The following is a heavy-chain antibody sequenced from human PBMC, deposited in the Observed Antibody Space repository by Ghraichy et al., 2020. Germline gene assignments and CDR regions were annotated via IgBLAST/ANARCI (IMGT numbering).Heavy chain of an antibody. V-gene: IGHV3-30*18. CDR2: ISYDGSNK. J-gene: IGHJ6*03. CDR1: GFTFSSYG. D-gene: IGHD2/OR15-2a*01. Sequence: GGSLRLSCAASGFTFSSYGMHWVRQAPGKGLEWVAVISYDGSNKYYADSVKGRFTISRDNSKNTLYLQMNSLRAEDTAVYYCAKNGLSPLSDYYYYMDVWGKGTTVTVSS. CDR3: AKNGLSPLSDYYYYMDV.